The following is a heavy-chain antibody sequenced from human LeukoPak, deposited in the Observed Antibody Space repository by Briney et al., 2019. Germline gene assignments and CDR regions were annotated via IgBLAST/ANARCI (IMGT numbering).Heavy chain of an antibody. CDR1: GFTFDDYG. CDR2: INWNGGST. J-gene: IGHJ4*02. CDR3: ARGNTGSLFDY. Sequence: GGSLRLSCAASGFTFDDYGMSWVRQAPGKELEWVSGINWNGGSTGYADSVKGRFTISRDNAKNSLYLQMNSLRSEDTAVYYCARGNTGSLFDYWGQGTLVTVSS. D-gene: IGHD2/OR15-2a*01. V-gene: IGHV3-20*04.